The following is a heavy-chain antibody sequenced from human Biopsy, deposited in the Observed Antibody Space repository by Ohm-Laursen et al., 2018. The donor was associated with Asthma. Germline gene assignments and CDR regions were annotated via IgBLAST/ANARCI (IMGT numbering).Heavy chain of an antibody. D-gene: IGHD2-2*01. V-gene: IGHV1-69*01. J-gene: IGHJ4*02. CDR1: GGTFNTYV. CDR3: ARKAGSCISRTCYSLDF. CDR2: INSVFGTT. Sequence: SSVKVSCKSLGGTFNTYVIGWVRQAPGRGLEWMGGINSVFGTTTYPQKFQDRVTITADDSTSTVYMELCSLRSEDTAVYYCARKAGSCISRTCYSLDFWGQGTLVTVSS.